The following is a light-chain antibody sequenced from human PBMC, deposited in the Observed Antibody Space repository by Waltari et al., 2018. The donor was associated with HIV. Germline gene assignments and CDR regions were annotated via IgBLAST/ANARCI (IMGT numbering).Light chain of an antibody. CDR3: QVWYVITNHLI. CDR1: ILETKN. Sequence: SYVLSQPPSVSVAPGQTARITCVGDILETKNVPRYQQKPGQAPVLVIYDFSGRPSGIPERFSGSNAGNTATLTISRVEAGDEADYYCQVWYVITNHLIFGGGTKLTVL. V-gene: IGLV3-21*02. CDR2: DFS. J-gene: IGLJ2*01.